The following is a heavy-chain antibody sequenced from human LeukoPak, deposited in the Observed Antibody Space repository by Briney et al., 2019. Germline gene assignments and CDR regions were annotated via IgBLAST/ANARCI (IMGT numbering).Heavy chain of an antibody. CDR1: GGSISSYY. CDR2: IYYSGST. D-gene: IGHD1-26*01. Sequence: SETLSLTCTVSGGSISSYYWSWIRQPPGKGLERIGYIYYSGSTNYNPSLKSRVTISVDTSKNQFSLKLSSVTAADTAVYYCAISGSYSSYDYWGQGTLVTVSS. CDR3: AISGSYSSYDY. V-gene: IGHV4-59*01. J-gene: IGHJ4*02.